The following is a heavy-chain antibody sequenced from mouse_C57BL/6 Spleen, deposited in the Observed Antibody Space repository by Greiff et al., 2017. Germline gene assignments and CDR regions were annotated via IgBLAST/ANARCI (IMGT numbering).Heavy chain of an antibody. V-gene: IGHV2-5*01. J-gene: IGHJ4*01. D-gene: IGHD1-1*01. CDR2: IWRGGST. Sequence: QVQPVESGPGLVQPSQSLSITCPVSGFSLPSYGVHWVRPSPGKGLEWLGVIWRGGSTDYNAAFMSRLSIPKYNSSCSLFLKMNSLQDDDVARYFCAKFYGSMPMDYWGQGISVTVSS. CDR1: GFSLPSYG. CDR3: AKFYGSMPMDY.